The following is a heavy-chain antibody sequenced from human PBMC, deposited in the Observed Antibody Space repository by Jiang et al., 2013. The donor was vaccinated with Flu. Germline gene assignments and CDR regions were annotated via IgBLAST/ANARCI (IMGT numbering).Heavy chain of an antibody. D-gene: IGHD6-19*01. CDR1: GYSFTNYW. CDR3: TRRGVAVAGTPYFDY. J-gene: IGHJ4*02. V-gene: IGHV5-51*01. CDR2: IYPGDSDT. Sequence: SGYSFTNYWIGWVAPDARERLEWMGIIYPGDSDTRYSPSFQGQVTISADKSISTAYLQWSSLKASDTAMYYCTRRGVAVAGTPYFDYWGQGTLVTVSS.